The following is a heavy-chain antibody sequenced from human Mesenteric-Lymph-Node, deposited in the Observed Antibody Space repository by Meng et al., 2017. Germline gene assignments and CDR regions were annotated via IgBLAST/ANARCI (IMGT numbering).Heavy chain of an antibody. Sequence: GESLKISCAASGFTFSTYAMSWVRQAPGKGLEWVSAISGSGGSTYYADSVKGRFTISRDNSKNTLYLQMNSLRAEDTAVYYCAKDQVQNFDYWGQGTLVTVSS. J-gene: IGHJ4*02. CDR1: GFTFSTYA. V-gene: IGHV3-23*01. CDR3: AKDQVQNFDY. D-gene: IGHD4/OR15-4a*01. CDR2: ISGSGGST.